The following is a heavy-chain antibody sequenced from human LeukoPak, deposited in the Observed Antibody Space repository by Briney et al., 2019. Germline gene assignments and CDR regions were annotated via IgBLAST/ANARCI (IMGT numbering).Heavy chain of an antibody. CDR1: AFTLINNN. CDR3: ATDGPSAYSFVY. CDR2: IRSDGVTR. Sequence: GESLRLSCAVSAFTLINNNMHWVRQSPGKGLEWVAFIRSDGVTRYTDSVRGRFTISRDNSKNTLYLQMSSLGPEDTAVYYCATDGPSAYSFVYWGQGTLVTVSS. D-gene: IGHD4-11*01. J-gene: IGHJ4*02. V-gene: IGHV3-30*02.